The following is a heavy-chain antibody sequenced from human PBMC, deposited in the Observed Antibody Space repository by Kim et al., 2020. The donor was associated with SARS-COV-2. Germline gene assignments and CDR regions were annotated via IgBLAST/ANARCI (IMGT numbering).Heavy chain of an antibody. CDR2: VNVDGSNT. Sequence: GGSLRLSCEASGFTFTNYWMHWVRQVPGKGLVWISRVNVDGSNTNYADSVKCRFTISRDSAKNTLYLQMNILRAEDTAVYFCAREYTTSSTRAFDIWGQGTVVTVSS. CDR1: GFTFTNYW. D-gene: IGHD1-26*01. J-gene: IGHJ3*02. V-gene: IGHV3-74*01. CDR3: AREYTTSSTRAFDI.